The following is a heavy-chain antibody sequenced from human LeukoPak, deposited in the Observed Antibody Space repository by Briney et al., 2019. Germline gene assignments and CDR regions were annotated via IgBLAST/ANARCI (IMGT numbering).Heavy chain of an antibody. CDR1: GGSFGGYY. V-gene: IGHV4-34*01. CDR3: AKATEYCSGGTCSDAFDI. Sequence: SETLSLTCVAYGGSFGGYYWSWIRQPPGKGLEWIGEINHSGSTNYNPSLKSRVTISLDTSKNQFSLKLSSVTAADTAVYYCAKATEYCSGGTCSDAFDIWGQGTMVTVSS. D-gene: IGHD2-15*01. J-gene: IGHJ3*02. CDR2: INHSGST.